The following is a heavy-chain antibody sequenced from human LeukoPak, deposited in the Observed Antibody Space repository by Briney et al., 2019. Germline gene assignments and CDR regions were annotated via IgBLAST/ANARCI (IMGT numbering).Heavy chain of an antibody. D-gene: IGHD6-19*01. Sequence: SGGSLRLSCAASGFIFSNYGIHWVRQAPGRGLEFVSRISSNGGTTYYANSLKGRFTISRDNSKNTVYLQMASLRPEDMAVYYCARVPLSSAWYDYWGQGTLVTVSS. J-gene: IGHJ4*02. V-gene: IGHV3-64*01. CDR3: ARVPLSSAWYDY. CDR2: ISSNGGTT. CDR1: GFIFSNYG.